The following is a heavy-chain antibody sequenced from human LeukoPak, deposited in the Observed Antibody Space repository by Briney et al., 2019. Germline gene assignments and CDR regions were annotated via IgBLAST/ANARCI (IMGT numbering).Heavy chain of an antibody. V-gene: IGHV3-11*03. D-gene: IGHD6-13*01. J-gene: IGHJ3*02. CDR1: GFTFSDYY. CDR3: ARWTWGVAAAGADAFDI. CDR2: ISSSSYT. Sequence: PGGSLRLSCAASGFTFSDYYMSWIRQAPGKGLEWVSYISSSSYTNYADSVKGRFTISRDNAKNSLYLQMNSLRAEDTAVYYCARWTWGVAAAGADAFDIWDQGTMVTVSS.